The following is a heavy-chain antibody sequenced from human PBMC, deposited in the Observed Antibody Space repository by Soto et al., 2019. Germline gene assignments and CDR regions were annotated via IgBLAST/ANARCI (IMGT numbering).Heavy chain of an antibody. V-gene: IGHV3-15*01. CDR2: IKSKPDGGTT. CDR3: VTGQYCDY. Sequence: GGSLRLSCLGSGFTFSNAWINWVRQAPGKGLEWVGRIKSKPDGGTTDYAAPVKGRFTISRDDSKNSVYLQMNSLKTEDTALYYCVTGQYCDYWGQGTLVTVSS. CDR1: GFTFSNAW. J-gene: IGHJ4*02.